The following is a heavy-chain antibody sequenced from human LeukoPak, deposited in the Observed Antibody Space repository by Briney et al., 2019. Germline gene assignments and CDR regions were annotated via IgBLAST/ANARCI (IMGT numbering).Heavy chain of an antibody. CDR2: ISSSSSYI. D-gene: IGHD3-10*01. CDR3: ARGLLLWFGEPYYFDY. J-gene: IGHJ4*02. Sequence: GGSLRLSCAASGFTFSSYSMNWVRQAPGKGLEWVSSISSSSSYIYYADSVKGRFTISRDNAKNSLYLQMNSLRAEDTAVYYCARGLLLWFGEPYYFDYWGQGTLVTVSS. CDR1: GFTFSSYS. V-gene: IGHV3-21*01.